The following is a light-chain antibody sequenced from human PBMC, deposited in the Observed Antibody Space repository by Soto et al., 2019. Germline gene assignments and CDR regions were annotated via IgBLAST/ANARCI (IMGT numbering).Light chain of an antibody. CDR3: QQYFDVPFT. CDR1: RSVLYKPNNKNH. Sequence: DIVMTQSPDSLAVSLGERATMNCKCSRSVLYKPNNKNHLAWYQQKPGQPPQLIIYWASTRESGVPERFSGSGSGTDFTLTISSLEAEDVAFYWCQQYFDVPFTFGGGTKVDIK. J-gene: IGKJ4*01. V-gene: IGKV4-1*01. CDR2: WAS.